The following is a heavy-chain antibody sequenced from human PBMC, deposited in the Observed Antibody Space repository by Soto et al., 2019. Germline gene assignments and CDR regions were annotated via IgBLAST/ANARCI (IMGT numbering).Heavy chain of an antibody. J-gene: IGHJ6*02. CDR3: ARDVTAAGGRGMDV. D-gene: IGHD6-13*01. Sequence: QVQLVQSGAEVKKPGSSVKVSCKASGGTFSSYAISWVRQAPGQGLEWMGGIIPIFGTANYAQKFQGRVTITAEESTRTAYMELSSLRSEETAVYYCARDVTAAGGRGMDVWGQGTTVTVSS. V-gene: IGHV1-69*01. CDR1: GGTFSSYA. CDR2: IIPIFGTA.